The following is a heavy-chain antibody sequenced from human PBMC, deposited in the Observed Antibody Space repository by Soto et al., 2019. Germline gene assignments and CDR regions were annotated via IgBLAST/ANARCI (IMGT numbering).Heavy chain of an antibody. CDR2: IIPIFGTA. D-gene: IGHD6-6*01. CDR1: GGTFSSYA. CDR3: ARRQSIAARRDYYYGMDV. V-gene: IGHV1-69*01. J-gene: IGHJ6*02. Sequence: QVQLVQSGAEVKKPGSSVKVSCKACGGTFSSYAISWVRQAPGQGLEWMGGIIPIFGTANYAQKFQGRVTITADESTSTAYMELSSLRSEDTAVYYCARRQSIAARRDYYYGMDVWGQGTTVTVSS.